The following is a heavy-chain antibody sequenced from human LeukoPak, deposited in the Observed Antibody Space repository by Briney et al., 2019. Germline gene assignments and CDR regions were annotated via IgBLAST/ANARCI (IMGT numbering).Heavy chain of an antibody. CDR2: IYYSGST. CDR3: ATTYQYSNYGGVGY. CDR1: GGSISSSSYY. J-gene: IGHJ4*02. Sequence: SDTLSLTCTVSGGSISSSSYYWGWIRQPPGKGLEWSGSIYYSGSTYYNPSLKSRVTISVDTSKNQFSLKLSSVTAADTAVYYCATTYQYSNYGGVGYWGQGTLVTVSS. V-gene: IGHV4-39*01. D-gene: IGHD4-11*01.